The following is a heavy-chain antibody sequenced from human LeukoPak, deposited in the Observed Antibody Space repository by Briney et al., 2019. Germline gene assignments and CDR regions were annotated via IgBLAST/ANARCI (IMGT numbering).Heavy chain of an antibody. CDR1: GFTFSSYA. Sequence: GGSLRLSCAASGFTFSSYAMHWVRQAPGKGLEWVAVISYDGSNKYYADSVKGRFTISRDNSKNTLYLQMNSLRAEDTAVYYCARSRALWLPKGMDVWGQGTTVTVSS. V-gene: IGHV3-30-3*01. J-gene: IGHJ6*02. CDR3: ARSRALWLPKGMDV. CDR2: ISYDGSNK. D-gene: IGHD5-18*01.